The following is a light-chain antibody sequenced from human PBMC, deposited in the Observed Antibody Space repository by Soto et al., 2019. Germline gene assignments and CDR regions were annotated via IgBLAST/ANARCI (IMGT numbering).Light chain of an antibody. J-gene: IGKJ3*01. Sequence: ILITQSPYSLAVSLGDRATINCKSSQSVLYRSDSKNYLAWFQQKTGRPPKLXIYWASTRGSAVPDRFSGSGYGTDFNLTISSLQAEDVAVYYCQQYSSVPFSFGPGTKVDIK. CDR3: QQYSSVPFS. V-gene: IGKV4-1*01. CDR1: QSVLYRSDSKNY. CDR2: WAS.